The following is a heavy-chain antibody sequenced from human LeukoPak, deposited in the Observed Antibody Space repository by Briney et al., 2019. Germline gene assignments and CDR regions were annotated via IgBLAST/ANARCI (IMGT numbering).Heavy chain of an antibody. D-gene: IGHD1-26*01. J-gene: IGHJ4*02. CDR3: AREGSGRAFDY. CDR1: GFTFSSYA. V-gene: IGHV3-30-3*01. CDR2: ISYDGSNK. Sequence: GRSLRLSCAASGFTFSSYAMHWVRQAPGEGLEWVAVISYDGSNKYYADSVKGRFTISRNNSKNTLYLQMNSLRAEDTAVYYCAREGSGRAFDYWGQGTLVTVSS.